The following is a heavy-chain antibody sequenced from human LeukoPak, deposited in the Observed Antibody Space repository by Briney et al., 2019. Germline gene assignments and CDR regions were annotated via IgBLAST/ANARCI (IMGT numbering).Heavy chain of an antibody. CDR1: GYTFTSYY. J-gene: IGHJ4*02. Sequence: ASVKVSCKASGYTFTSYYIHWVRQAPGQGLEWMGRVNPNSGVTNSIQKFQGRVTMTRDTSISTAYMELSGLRSDDTAVYYCARQWLPNGYFDYWGQGTLVTVSS. D-gene: IGHD6-19*01. V-gene: IGHV1-2*06. CDR2: VNPNSGVT. CDR3: ARQWLPNGYFDY.